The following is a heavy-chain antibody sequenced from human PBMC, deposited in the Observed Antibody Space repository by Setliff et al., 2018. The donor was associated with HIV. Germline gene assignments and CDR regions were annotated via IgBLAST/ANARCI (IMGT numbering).Heavy chain of an antibody. Sequence: LRHSCAVSGFTFSNYWMHWVRQVPGKGLVWVARIKGDGSDTRYYADSVKGRFTISRDNAKNSLYLQMNSLRAEDTAVYYCASSVGTSLYYYYYMDVWGKGTTVTVSS. V-gene: IGHV3-74*01. D-gene: IGHD1-26*01. CDR1: GFTFSNYW. CDR2: IKGDGSDT. J-gene: IGHJ6*03. CDR3: ASSVGTSLYYYYYMDV.